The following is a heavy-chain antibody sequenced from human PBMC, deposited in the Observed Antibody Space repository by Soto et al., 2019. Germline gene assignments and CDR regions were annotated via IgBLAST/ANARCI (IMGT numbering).Heavy chain of an antibody. CDR2: VYNSGST. Sequence: SETLSLTCTVSGGSISSNYWTWVRQPPGKGLEWIGYVYNSGSTNYNPSLKSRVTISEDTSKSQFSLKVNSMTAADTAVYYCARYRREAVAGYTLDNWGQGILVTV. J-gene: IGHJ4*02. D-gene: IGHD6-13*01. CDR1: GGSISSNY. CDR3: ARYRREAVAGYTLDN. V-gene: IGHV4-59*01.